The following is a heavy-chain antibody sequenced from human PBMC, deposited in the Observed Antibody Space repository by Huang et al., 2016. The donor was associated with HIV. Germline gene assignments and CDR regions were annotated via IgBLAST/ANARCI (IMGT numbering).Heavy chain of an antibody. J-gene: IGHJ4*02. CDR3: ARRFSSSSGYFDY. CDR2: IFPDDSET. V-gene: IGHV5-51*01. D-gene: IGHD6-6*01. Sequence: VQLVQSGAEVKKPGESLKISCKGSGYSFSSYWIAWVRQMPGKGLEWMGIIFPDDSETTYSPSCEGQVTISADKSIGTAYLQGSSLKASDTAMYYCARRFSSSSGYFDYWGQGSLVTVSS. CDR1: GYSFSSYW.